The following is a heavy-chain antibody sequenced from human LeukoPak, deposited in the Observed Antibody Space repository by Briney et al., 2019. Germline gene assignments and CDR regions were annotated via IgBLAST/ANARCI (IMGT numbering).Heavy chain of an antibody. D-gene: IGHD2-15*01. Sequence: SETLSLTCAVYGGSFSGYYWSWIRQPPGKGLEWIGGINHSGSTNYNPSLKSLVTISVDTSKNQFTLKLSSVTAADTAVYYRARGLGYCSGGSCYSFRYNWFDPWGQGTLVTVSS. V-gene: IGHV4-34*01. J-gene: IGHJ5*02. CDR2: INHSGST. CDR1: GGSFSGYY. CDR3: ARGLGYCSGGSCYSFRYNWFDP.